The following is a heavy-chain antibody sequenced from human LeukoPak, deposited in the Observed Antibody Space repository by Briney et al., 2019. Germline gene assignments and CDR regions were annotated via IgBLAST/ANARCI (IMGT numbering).Heavy chain of an antibody. V-gene: IGHV4-39*01. CDR1: GGSITTNDYY. CDR2: IYYSGST. J-gene: IGHJ6*03. D-gene: IGHD2-15*01. Sequence: SETLSLTCTVSGGSITTNDYYWGWIRQPPGKGLEWIGTIYYSGSTYFNPSLKSRVTIPVDTSKNQFSLKLSSVTAADTAVYYCARWDCSGGSCYRYYYYYIDVRGKGTTVTVSS. CDR3: ARWDCSGGSCYRYYYYYIDV.